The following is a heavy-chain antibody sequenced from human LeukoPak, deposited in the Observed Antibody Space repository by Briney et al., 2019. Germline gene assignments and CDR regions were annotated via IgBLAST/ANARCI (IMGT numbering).Heavy chain of an antibody. CDR3: ARLKRRGVPAAMDY. J-gene: IGHJ4*02. CDR2: INHSGST. Sequence: SETLSLTXAVYGGSFSGYYWSWIRQPPGKGLEWIGEINHSGSTNYNPSLKSRVTISVDTSKNQFSLKLSSVTAADTAVYYCARLKRRGVPAAMDYWGQGTLVTVSS. V-gene: IGHV4-34*01. D-gene: IGHD2-2*01. CDR1: GGSFSGYY.